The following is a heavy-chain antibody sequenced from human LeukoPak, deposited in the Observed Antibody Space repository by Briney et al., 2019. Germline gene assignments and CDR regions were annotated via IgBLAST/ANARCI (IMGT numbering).Heavy chain of an antibody. V-gene: IGHV3-7*01. D-gene: IGHD3-9*01. CDR1: GFTFSRYW. CDR2: IKEDGSEK. CDR3: ARAEGGYDILTGYFPDY. Sequence: GGPLRLSCAASGFTFSRYWMTWVRQAPGKGLEWVASIKEDGSEKYSVDSVEGRFTISRDNAKNSLFLQMNSLRAEDTAVYYCARAEGGYDILTGYFPDYWGQGTLVTVSS. J-gene: IGHJ4*02.